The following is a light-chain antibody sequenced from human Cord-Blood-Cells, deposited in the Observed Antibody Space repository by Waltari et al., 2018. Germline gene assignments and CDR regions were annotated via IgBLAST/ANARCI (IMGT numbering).Light chain of an antibody. V-gene: IGLV2-14*01. J-gene: IGLJ1*01. CDR1: CSDVGGYNY. Sequence: QSALTQPASVSGSPGQSITISCTGTCSDVGGYNYVSWYQQHPGNAPKLMIYDVSNRPSGVSNRFSGSKSGNTASLTISGLQAEDEADYYCSSYTSSSTYVFGTGTKVTVL. CDR3: SSYTSSSTYV. CDR2: DVS.